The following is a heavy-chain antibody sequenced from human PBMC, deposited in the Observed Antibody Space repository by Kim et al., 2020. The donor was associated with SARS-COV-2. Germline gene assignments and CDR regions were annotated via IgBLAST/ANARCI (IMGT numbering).Heavy chain of an antibody. CDR1: GYTFTSYG. CDR3: ARDVLSGDGYNKYYYYYGMDV. V-gene: IGHV1-18*04. Sequence: ASVKVSCKASGYTFTSYGISWVRQAPGQGLEWMGWISAYNGNTNYAQKLQGRVTMTTDTSTSTAYMELRSLRSDDTAVYYCARDVLSGDGYNKYYYYYGMDVWGQGTTVTVSS. CDR2: ISAYNGNT. J-gene: IGHJ6*02. D-gene: IGHD5-12*01.